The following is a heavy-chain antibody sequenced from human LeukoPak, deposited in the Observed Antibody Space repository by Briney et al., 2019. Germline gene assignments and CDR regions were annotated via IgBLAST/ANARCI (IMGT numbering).Heavy chain of an antibody. D-gene: IGHD3-3*01. V-gene: IGHV1-18*01. CDR1: GYTFTIYG. CDR2: ISAYNGNT. CDR3: ARARGGITIFGVVTDYSFDY. J-gene: IGHJ4*02. Sequence: ASVKVSFKASGYTFTIYGISWVRQAPGQGREGMGWISAYNGNTNYAQKLQGRVTMTTDTSTSTAYMELRSLRSDDTAVYYCARARGGITIFGVVTDYSFDYWGQGTLVTVSS.